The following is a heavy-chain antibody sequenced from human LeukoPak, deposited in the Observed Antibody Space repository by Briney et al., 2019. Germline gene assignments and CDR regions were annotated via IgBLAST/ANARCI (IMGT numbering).Heavy chain of an antibody. D-gene: IGHD5-18*01. V-gene: IGHV3-33*06. J-gene: IGHJ4*02. Sequence: GGSLRLSCAASGFTFSSYGMHWVRQAPGKGLEWVAVIWYDGSNKYYADSVKGRFTISRDNSKNTLYLQMNSLRAEDTAVYYCAKVGRGYRYGYFDYWGQGTLVTVSS. CDR2: IWYDGSNK. CDR1: GFTFSSYG. CDR3: AKVGRGYRYGYFDY.